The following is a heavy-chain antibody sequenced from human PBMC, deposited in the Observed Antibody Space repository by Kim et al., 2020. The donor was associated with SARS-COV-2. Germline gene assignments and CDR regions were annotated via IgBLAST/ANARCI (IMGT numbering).Heavy chain of an antibody. J-gene: IGHJ4*02. V-gene: IGHV1-46*01. D-gene: IGHD3-10*01. CDR3: ARDTVRGANFDY. Sequence: SYAQKFQGRVTMTRDTSTSTVYMELSSLRSEDTAVYYCARDTVRGANFDYWGQGTLVTVSS.